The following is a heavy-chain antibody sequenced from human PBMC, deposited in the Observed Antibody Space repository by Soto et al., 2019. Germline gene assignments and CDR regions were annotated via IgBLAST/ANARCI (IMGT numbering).Heavy chain of an antibody. Sequence: GGSLRLSCAASGFSFDNYAMHGVRQAPGKGLEWVSGISWNGGSIAYADSVKGRFTISRDNAKNSLSLQMNSLRAEDTALYYCAKDWATTTTGNSDDWGQGA. CDR2: ISWNGGSI. CDR3: AKDWATTTTGNSDD. CDR1: GFSFDNYA. D-gene: IGHD4-4*01. J-gene: IGHJ4*02. V-gene: IGHV3-9*01.